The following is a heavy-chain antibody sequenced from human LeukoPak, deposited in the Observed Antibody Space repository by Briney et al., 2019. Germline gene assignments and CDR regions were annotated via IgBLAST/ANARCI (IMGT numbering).Heavy chain of an antibody. J-gene: IGHJ4*02. CDR3: AKGYYGSGSYGWFDY. CDR2: IHYDGSNK. CDR1: GFTFSNYG. D-gene: IGHD3-10*01. V-gene: IGHV3-30*02. Sequence: GGSLRLSCAASGFTFSNYGMHWVRQAPGKGLDWVAFIHYDGSNKYYADSVKGRFTISRDDSKNTLYLQMNSLRAEDTAVYSCAKGYYGSGSYGWFDYWGQGTLVTVSS.